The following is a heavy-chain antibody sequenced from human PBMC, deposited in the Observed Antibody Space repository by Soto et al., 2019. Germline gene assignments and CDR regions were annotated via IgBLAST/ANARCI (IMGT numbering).Heavy chain of an antibody. Sequence: GASVKVSCKASGYTFTSYALHWVRQAPGQGLEWMGRIIPILGIANYAQKFQGRVTITADKSTSTAYMELSSLRSEDTAVYYCARLPDYYDSTRGWFDPWGQGTLVTVSS. CDR2: IIPILGIA. D-gene: IGHD3-22*01. CDR3: ARLPDYYDSTRGWFDP. V-gene: IGHV1-69*04. J-gene: IGHJ5*02. CDR1: GYTFTSYA.